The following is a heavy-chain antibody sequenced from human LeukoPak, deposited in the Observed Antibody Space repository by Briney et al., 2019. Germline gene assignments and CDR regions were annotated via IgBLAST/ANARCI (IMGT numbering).Heavy chain of an antibody. CDR1: GYTFTSYY. CDR3: ARDPWGGDIVVVPAAIHDP. Sequence: ASVKVSCKASGYTFTSYYMHWVRQAPGQGLEWMGRINGRNGDTNYARKFQGRVTMTRDTSISTAYMELSRLRSDDTAVFYCARDPWGGDIVVVPAAIHDPWGQGTLVTVSS. D-gene: IGHD2-2*01. V-gene: IGHV1-2*06. CDR2: INGRNGDT. J-gene: IGHJ5*02.